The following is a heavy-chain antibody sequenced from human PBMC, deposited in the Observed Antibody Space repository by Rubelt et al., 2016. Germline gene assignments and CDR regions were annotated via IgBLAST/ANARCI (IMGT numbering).Heavy chain of an antibody. CDR1: GGTFSRYA. J-gene: IGHJ3*02. CDR3: ARENDALDI. CDR2: IIPIIGIA. Sequence: QVQLVQSGAEVKKPGSSVKVSCKASGGTFSRYAINWVRQAPGQGLEWMGGIIPIIGIANYAQKFKGRVTFTADKFTSTAYMELSSLRSEDTAVYYCARENDALDIWGQGTMVTVSS. V-gene: IGHV1-69*10.